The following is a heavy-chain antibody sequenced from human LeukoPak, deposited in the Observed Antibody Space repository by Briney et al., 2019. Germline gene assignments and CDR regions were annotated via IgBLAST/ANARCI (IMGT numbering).Heavy chain of an antibody. J-gene: IGHJ4*02. CDR2: ISGSGGST. Sequence: GGSLRLSCAASGFTFSDYYMSWVRQAPGKGLEWVSAISGSGGSTYYADSVKGRFTISRDNSKNTLYLQMNSLRAEDTAVYYCAKDRGWVVPAAFDYWGQGTLVTVSS. D-gene: IGHD2-2*01. V-gene: IGHV3-23*01. CDR3: AKDRGWVVPAAFDY. CDR1: GFTFSDYY.